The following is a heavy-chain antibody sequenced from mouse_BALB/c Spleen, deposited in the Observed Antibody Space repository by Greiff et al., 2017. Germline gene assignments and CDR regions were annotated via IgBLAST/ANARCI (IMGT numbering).Heavy chain of an antibody. CDR3: ARFSNLHYYAMDY. CDR2: ISYSGST. D-gene: IGHD2-5*01. J-gene: IGHJ4*01. Sequence: EVHLVESGPGLVKPSQSLSLTCTVTGYSITSDYAWNWLRQFPGNKLEWMGYISYSGSTSYNPSLKSRISITRDTSKNQFFLQLNSVTTEDTATYYCARFSNLHYYAMDYWGQGTSVTVSS. V-gene: IGHV3-2*02. CDR1: GYSITSDYA.